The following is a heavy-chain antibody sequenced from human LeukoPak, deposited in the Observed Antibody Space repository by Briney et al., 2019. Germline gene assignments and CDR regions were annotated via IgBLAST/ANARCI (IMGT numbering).Heavy chain of an antibody. J-gene: IGHJ4*02. CDR2: INHSGST. CDR3: AGGLVRAYYCDSSGYYYFDY. CDR1: GGSFSGYY. V-gene: IGHV4-34*01. Sequence: SETLSLTCAVYGGSFSGYYWSWIRQPPGKGLEWIGEINHSGSTNYNPSLKSRVTISVDTSKNQFSLKLSSVTAADTAVYYCAGGLVRAYYCDSSGYYYFDYWGQGTLVTVSS. D-gene: IGHD3-22*01.